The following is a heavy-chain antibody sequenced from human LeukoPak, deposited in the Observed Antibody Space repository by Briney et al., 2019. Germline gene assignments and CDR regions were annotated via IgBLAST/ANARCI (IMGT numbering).Heavy chain of an antibody. D-gene: IGHD3-10*01. J-gene: IGHJ4*02. CDR3: ARSRGRINLDY. CDR1: GGSISSYY. CDR2: IYYSGST. V-gene: IGHV4-59*08. Sequence: PSETLSLTCTVSGGSISSYYWSWIRQPPGKGLEWIGYIYYSGSTNSNPSLKSRVTISVDTSKNQFSLKLSSVTAADTAVYYCARSRGRINLDYWGQGTLVTVSS.